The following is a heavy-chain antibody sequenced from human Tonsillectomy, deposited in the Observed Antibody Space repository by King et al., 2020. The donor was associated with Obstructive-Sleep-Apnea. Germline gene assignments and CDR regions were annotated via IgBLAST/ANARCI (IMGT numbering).Heavy chain of an antibody. CDR3: ARGARPLNWDFDL. J-gene: IGHJ2*01. Sequence: VQLVESGGGVVQPGRSLRLSCAASAFTFSSYAMHWVRQAPGKGLEWVAVISNDGINEYYTDSVKGRFTISRDNSKNTQSLQMNSLRPDDTAVYYCARGARPLNWDFDLWGRGTLVTVSS. CDR2: ISNDGINE. CDR1: AFTFSSYA. V-gene: IGHV3-30*04.